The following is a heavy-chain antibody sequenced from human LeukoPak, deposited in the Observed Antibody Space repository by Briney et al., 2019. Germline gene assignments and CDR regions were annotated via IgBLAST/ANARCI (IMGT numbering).Heavy chain of an antibody. J-gene: IGHJ6*03. D-gene: IGHD3-9*01. V-gene: IGHV3-30*04. CDR1: GFTFSLYT. CDR2: ISYDGSNK. CDR3: SRDPKLVNYYYYYYMDV. Sequence: GGSLRLSCAASGFTFSLYTMHWVRQAPGKGLEWVAVISYDGSNKYYADSVKGRFTISRDNSKSTVFLQMNSLRPEDTAAYFCSRDPKLVNYYYYYYMDVWGKGTTVTVSS.